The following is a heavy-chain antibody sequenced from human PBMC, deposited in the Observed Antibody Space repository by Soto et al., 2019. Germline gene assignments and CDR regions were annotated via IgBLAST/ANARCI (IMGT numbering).Heavy chain of an antibody. CDR3: ARDPNSSSWYLPPLDAFDI. V-gene: IGHV1-18*01. CDR2: ISAYNGNT. CDR1: GYTFTSYG. Sequence: ASVKVSCKASGYTFTSYGISWVRQAPGQGLEWMGWISAYNGNTNYAQKLQGRVTMNTDTSTSTAYMELGSLRSDDTAVYYCARDPNSSSWYLPPLDAFDIWGQGTMVTVSS. D-gene: IGHD6-13*01. J-gene: IGHJ3*02.